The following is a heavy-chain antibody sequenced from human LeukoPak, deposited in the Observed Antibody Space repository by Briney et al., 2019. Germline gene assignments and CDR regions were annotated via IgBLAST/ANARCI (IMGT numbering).Heavy chain of an antibody. CDR1: GFTFSSYA. J-gene: IGHJ3*02. D-gene: IGHD6-19*01. V-gene: IGHV3-23*01. Sequence: GGSLRLSCAASGFTFSSYAMSWVRQPPGKGLEWVSAISGSGGSTYYADSVKGRFTISRDNSKNTLYLQMNSLRAEDTAVYYCAKDRAFLLAGTHAFDIWGQGTMVTVSS. CDR3: AKDRAFLLAGTHAFDI. CDR2: ISGSGGST.